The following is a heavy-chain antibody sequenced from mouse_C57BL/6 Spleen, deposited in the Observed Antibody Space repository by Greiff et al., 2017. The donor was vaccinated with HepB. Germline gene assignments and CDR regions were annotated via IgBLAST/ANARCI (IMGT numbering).Heavy chain of an antibody. CDR1: GYTFTSYW. Sequence: QVQLQQPGAELVKPGASVKMSCKASGYTFTSYWITWVKQRPGQGLEWIGDIYPGSGSTNYNEKFKSKATLTVDTSSSTAYMQLSSLTSEDSAVYYCARQGKKDYGNCVIDYWGQGTTLTVSS. CDR3: ARQGKKDYGNCVIDY. J-gene: IGHJ2*01. V-gene: IGHV1-55*01. CDR2: IYPGSGST. D-gene: IGHD2-1*01.